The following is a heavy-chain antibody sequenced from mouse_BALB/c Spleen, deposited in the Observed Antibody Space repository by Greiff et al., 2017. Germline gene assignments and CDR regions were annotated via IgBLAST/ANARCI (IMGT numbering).Heavy chain of an antibody. CDR1: GYTFTDYN. V-gene: IGHV1S29*02. J-gene: IGHJ4*01. Sequence: VQLQQSGPELVKPGASVKISCKASGYTFTDYNMHWVKQSHGKSLEWIGYIYPYNGGTGYNQKFKSKATLTVDNSSSTAYMELRSLTSEDSAVYYCARLGGYYYYAMDYWGQGTSVTVSA. CDR3: ARLGGYYYYAMDY. D-gene: IGHD2-3*01. CDR2: IYPYNGGT.